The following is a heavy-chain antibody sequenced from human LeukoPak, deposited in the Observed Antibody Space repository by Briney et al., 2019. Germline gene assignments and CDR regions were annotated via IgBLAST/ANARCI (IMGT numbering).Heavy chain of an antibody. CDR2: INHSGST. D-gene: IGHD3-22*01. V-gene: IGHV4-34*01. CDR1: GGSFSGYY. CDR3: ARGYTYYYDSSGYAPLDY. Sequence: PSETLSLTCAVYGGSFSGYYWSWIRQAPGKGLEWIGEINHSGSTNYNPSLKSRVTISVDTSKNQFSLKLSSVTAADTAVYYCARGYTYYYDSSGYAPLDYWGQGTLVTVSS. J-gene: IGHJ4*02.